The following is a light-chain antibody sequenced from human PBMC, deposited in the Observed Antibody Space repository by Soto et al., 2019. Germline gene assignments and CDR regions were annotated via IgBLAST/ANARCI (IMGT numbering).Light chain of an antibody. V-gene: IGKV2-30*01. Sequence: DVVMTQSPLSLPVTLGQPASISCRSSQSLVYSDGNTYLNWFQQRPGQSPRRLLYRVSNRDSGVPDRISGSGSGTYFTLYISRVAAEDVGVYYCMQGTHWPRTFGQGTKVDIK. CDR3: MQGTHWPRT. CDR1: QSLVYSDGNTY. CDR2: RVS. J-gene: IGKJ1*01.